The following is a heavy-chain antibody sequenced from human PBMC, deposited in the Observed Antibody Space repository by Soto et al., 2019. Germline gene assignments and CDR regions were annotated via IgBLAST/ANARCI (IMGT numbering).Heavy chain of an antibody. Sequence: ASVKVSCKASGYTFTSYYMHWVRQAPGQGLEWMGIINPSGGSTSYAQKFQGRVTITRDTSASTAYMELSSLRSEDTAVYYCARAGDSSGWSKVDDAFDIWGQGTMVTVSS. V-gene: IGHV1-46*01. J-gene: IGHJ3*02. CDR1: GYTFTSYY. CDR2: INPSGGST. D-gene: IGHD6-19*01. CDR3: ARAGDSSGWSKVDDAFDI.